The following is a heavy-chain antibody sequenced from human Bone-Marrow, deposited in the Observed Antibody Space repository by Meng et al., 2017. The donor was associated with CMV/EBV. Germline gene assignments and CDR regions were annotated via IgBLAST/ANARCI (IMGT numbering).Heavy chain of an antibody. D-gene: IGHD2-2*02. J-gene: IGHJ5*02. CDR3: ARANYCSSTSCYTS. Sequence: SVKVSCQASGGTFSSYAISWVRQAPGQGLEWMGGIIPIFGTANYAQKFQGRVTITTDESTSTVYMELSSLRSEDTAVYYCARANYCSSTSCYTSWGQGTLVTVSS. CDR1: GGTFSSYA. V-gene: IGHV1-69*05. CDR2: IIPIFGTA.